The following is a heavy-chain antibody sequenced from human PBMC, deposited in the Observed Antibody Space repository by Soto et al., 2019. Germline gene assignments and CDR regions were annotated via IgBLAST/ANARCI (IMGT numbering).Heavy chain of an antibody. CDR1: GYTFTGYY. CDR3: ARGPANDYGDYVGRFDY. D-gene: IGHD4-17*01. J-gene: IGHJ4*02. CDR2: INPNSGGT. V-gene: IGHV1-2*04. Sequence: ASVKVSCKASGYTFTGYYMHWVRQAPGQGLEWMGWINPNSGGTNYAQKFQGWVTMTRDTSISTAYMELSRLRSDDTTVYYCARGPANDYGDYVGRFDYWGQGTLVTVSS.